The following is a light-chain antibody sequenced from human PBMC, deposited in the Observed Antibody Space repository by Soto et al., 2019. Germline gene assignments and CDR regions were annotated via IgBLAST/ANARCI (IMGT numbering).Light chain of an antibody. J-gene: IGKJ4*01. CDR2: AAS. Sequence: DIQMTQSPSSVSASVGDRGTITCRASQGISSRLAWYQQKPGKAPNLLIYAASNLQSGVPSRFSGSGSETDFTLTIGSLQTEDFATYYCQQANSFPLTLGGGNKVEIK. CDR1: QGISSR. V-gene: IGKV1-12*01. CDR3: QQANSFPLT.